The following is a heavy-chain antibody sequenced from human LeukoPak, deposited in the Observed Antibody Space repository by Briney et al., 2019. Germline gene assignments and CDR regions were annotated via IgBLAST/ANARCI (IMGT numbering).Heavy chain of an antibody. CDR2: INHGGSA. V-gene: IGHV4-34*01. Sequence: PSETLSLTCAVSGVSFSDYYWSWIRQSPERGLEWIGEINHGGSANYNPSLKSRVTISVDTSKNQFSLKLNSVTAADTAVYYCARDPTGGSYPDIWGQGTMVTVSS. CDR1: GVSFSDYY. D-gene: IGHD1-26*01. CDR3: ARDPTGGSYPDI. J-gene: IGHJ3*02.